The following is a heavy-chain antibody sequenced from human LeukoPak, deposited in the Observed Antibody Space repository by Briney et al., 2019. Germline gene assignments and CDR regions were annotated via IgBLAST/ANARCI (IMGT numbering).Heavy chain of an antibody. V-gene: IGHV3-30*03. CDR2: ISYDGSNK. CDR1: GFTFSSYG. J-gene: IGHJ6*03. CDR3: ARISLKDYYYYYMDV. Sequence: PGGSLRLSCAASGFTFSSYGMHWVRQAPGKGLEWVAVISYDGSNKYYADSVKGRFTISRDNSKNTLYLQMNSLRAEDTAVYYCARISLKDYYYYYMDVWGKGTTVTISS.